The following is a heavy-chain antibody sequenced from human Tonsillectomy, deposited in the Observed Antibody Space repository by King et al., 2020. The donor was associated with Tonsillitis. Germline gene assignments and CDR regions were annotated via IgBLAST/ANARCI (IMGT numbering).Heavy chain of an antibody. CDR2: INPNNGDT. J-gene: IGHJ4*02. V-gene: IGHV1-2*02. CDR3: ATNLSTTSNFPY. Sequence: VQLVESGPEVKKPGASVTVSCKASGYTFNGYYMHWVRQAPGQGLEWMGWINPNNGDTNNAQKFQGRVTMSRDTSINTAYMQLSSLRFDDTAIYYCATNLSTTSNFPYWGQGTLVTVSS. CDR1: GYTFNGYY. D-gene: IGHD1-14*01.